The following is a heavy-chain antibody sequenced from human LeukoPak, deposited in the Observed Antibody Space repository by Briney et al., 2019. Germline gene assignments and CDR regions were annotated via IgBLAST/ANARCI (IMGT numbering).Heavy chain of an antibody. CDR2: IRYDGNNK. V-gene: IGHV3-30*02. CDR3: AKAGYCATTGCPDYYYMDV. CDR1: GFTFSSYG. D-gene: IGHD2-8*01. Sequence: PGGSLTLSCAASGFTFSSYGMHWVRQAPGKGLEWVSFIRYDGNNKFYADSVKGRFTISRDTSKNTLYLQMNSLRTEDSAMYYCAKAGYCATTGCPDYYYMDVWGRGTTVTVSS. J-gene: IGHJ6*03.